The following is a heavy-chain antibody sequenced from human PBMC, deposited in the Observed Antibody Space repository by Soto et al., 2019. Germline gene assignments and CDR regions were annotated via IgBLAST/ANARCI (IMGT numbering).Heavy chain of an antibody. CDR3: ARVDDYGDYALAYNWFDP. CDR2: IIPIFGTA. V-gene: IGHV1-69*01. J-gene: IGHJ5*02. CDR1: GGTFSSYA. Sequence: QVQLVQSGAEVKKPGSSVKVSCKACGGTFSSYAISWVRQAPGQGLEWMGGIIPIFGTANYAQKFQGRVTITADESTSTAYMELSSLRSEDTAVYYCARVDDYGDYALAYNWFDPWGQGTLVTVSS. D-gene: IGHD4-17*01.